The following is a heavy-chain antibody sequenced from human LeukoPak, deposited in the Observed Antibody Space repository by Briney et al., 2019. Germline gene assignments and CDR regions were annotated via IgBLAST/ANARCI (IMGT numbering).Heavy chain of an antibody. CDR3: ARHGASDIVVVPAASHYYYGMDV. CDR2: IYPGDSDT. V-gene: IGHV5-51*01. CDR1: GYSFTSYW. D-gene: IGHD2-2*01. Sequence: GGSRKIPCKGSGYSFTSYWIGWVRQMPGKGLERMGIIYPGDSDTRYSPSFQGQVTISADKSISTAYLQWSSLKASDTAMYYCARHGASDIVVVPAASHYYYGMDVWGQGTTVTVSS. J-gene: IGHJ6*02.